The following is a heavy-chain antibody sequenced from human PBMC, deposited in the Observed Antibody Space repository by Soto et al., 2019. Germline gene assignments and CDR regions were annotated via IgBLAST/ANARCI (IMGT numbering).Heavy chain of an antibody. J-gene: IGHJ4*02. Sequence: QPVGSLRLSCAAPGFVFRTYWMSWVRQAPGKGLEWVANIKEDGSEANYVDSVKGRFAVSRDKDTNSLYLQLNSLTPEDTAVYYCARSRRQWFGGTSSYYFDFWGQGTLVTVSS. CDR3: ARSRRQWFGGTSSYYFDF. CDR2: IKEDGSEA. CDR1: GFVFRTYW. D-gene: IGHD3-10*01. V-gene: IGHV3-7*01.